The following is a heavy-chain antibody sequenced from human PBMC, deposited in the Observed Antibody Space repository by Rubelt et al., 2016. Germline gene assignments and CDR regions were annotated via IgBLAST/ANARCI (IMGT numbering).Heavy chain of an antibody. V-gene: IGHV1-46*01. D-gene: IGHD3-3*01. CDR3: ARSPRYDFEDNWFDP. Sequence: QVQLVQSGAEVKKPGASVKVSCKASGYTFTSYYMHWVRQAPGQGLEWMGIINPSGGSTSYAQKFQGRVTMTRDTSTGTAYMELSSLRSEDTAVYYCARSPRYDFEDNWFDPWGQGTLVTVSS. CDR2: INPSGGST. CDR1: GYTFTSYY. J-gene: IGHJ5*02.